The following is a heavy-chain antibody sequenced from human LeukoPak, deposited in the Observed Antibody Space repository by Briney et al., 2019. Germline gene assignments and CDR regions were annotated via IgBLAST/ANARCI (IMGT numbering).Heavy chain of an antibody. D-gene: IGHD1-26*01. V-gene: IGHV6-1*01. Sequence: SQTLSLTCAISGDSVSSNSAAWNWIRQSPSRGLEWLGRTYYRSKWYNDYAVSVKSRITINPDTSKNQFSLQLSSVTAADTAVYYCASSSYYALLFDYWGQGTLVTVSS. J-gene: IGHJ4*02. CDR3: ASSSYYALLFDY. CDR1: GDSVSSNSAA. CDR2: TYYRSKWYN.